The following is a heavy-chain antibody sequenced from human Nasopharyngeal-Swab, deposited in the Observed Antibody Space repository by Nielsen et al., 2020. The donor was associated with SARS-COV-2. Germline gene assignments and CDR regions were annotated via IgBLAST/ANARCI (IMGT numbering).Heavy chain of an antibody. J-gene: IGHJ6*03. Sequence: LSLVCTGAGVSVSDYYWCWVRQPPGKGLEWLGSFYSTETPDYNPSLNSRVVMSIDTSKNQLSLRLTSVTAADTAVYYCARYHYLDVWGKGTTVTVSS. CDR2: FYSTETP. CDR1: GVSVSDYY. CDR3: ARYHYLDV. V-gene: IGHV4-59*02.